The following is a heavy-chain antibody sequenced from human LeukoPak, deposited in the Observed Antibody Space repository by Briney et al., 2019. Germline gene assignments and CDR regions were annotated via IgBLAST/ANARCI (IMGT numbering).Heavy chain of an antibody. CDR3: ARAESGYGLFDY. CDR2: ISYDGSNK. V-gene: IGHV3-30-3*01. Sequence: PGRSLRLSCSASGFTFSTYPMHWVRQAPGKGLEWVAVISYDGSNKYYADSVKGRFTISRDNSKNTLYLQMNSLRAEDTAVYYCARAESGYGLFDYWGQGTLVTVSS. D-gene: IGHD5-12*01. CDR1: GFTFSTYP. J-gene: IGHJ4*02.